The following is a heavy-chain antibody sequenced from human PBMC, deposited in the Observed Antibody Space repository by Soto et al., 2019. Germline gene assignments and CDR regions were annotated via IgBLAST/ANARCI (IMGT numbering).Heavy chain of an antibody. Sequence: PSETLSLTCTVSGASITGSYYWSWIRHPAGKGLEWIGRFSLSGTTNYNPSPRGRVTMSADVSKNQFSLRLTSVTAADTALYYCARGMTPLGAPAWYYFDSWGQGTLVTVSS. V-gene: IGHV4-4*07. CDR3: ARGMTPLGAPAWYYFDS. D-gene: IGHD2-15*01. CDR2: FSLSGTT. CDR1: GASITGSYY. J-gene: IGHJ4*02.